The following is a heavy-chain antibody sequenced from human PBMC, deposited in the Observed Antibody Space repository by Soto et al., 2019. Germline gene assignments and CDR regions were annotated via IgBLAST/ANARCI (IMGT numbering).Heavy chain of an antibody. CDR1: GGTFSSYT. V-gene: IGHV1-69*02. J-gene: IGHJ3*02. D-gene: IGHD3-16*02. Sequence: GASVKVSCKASGGTFSSYTISWVRQAPGQGLEWMGRIIPILGIANYAQKFQGRVTITADKSTSTAYMELSSLRSEDTAVYYCASLEASNYDYIWGSYRSHLDYSRSEIWGQGTMVTGSS. CDR2: IIPILGIA. CDR3: ASLEASNYDYIWGSYRSHLDYSRSEI.